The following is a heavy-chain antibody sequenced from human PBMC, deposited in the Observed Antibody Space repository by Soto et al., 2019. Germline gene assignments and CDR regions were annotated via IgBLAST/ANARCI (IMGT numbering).Heavy chain of an antibody. Sequence: QVQLVQSGDEVKNPGASVKVSCKASGYIFVNYGIAWVRQAPGQGLEWMGWISPYTGNTHSATKVQGRLTMTTDTSTTTAYMELGSLTSDDTAVYYCVMVDNYVTPTPQDVWGQGTTVTVSS. D-gene: IGHD3-16*01. CDR2: ISPYTGNT. J-gene: IGHJ6*02. CDR1: GYIFVNYG. CDR3: VMVDNYVTPTPQDV. V-gene: IGHV1-18*01.